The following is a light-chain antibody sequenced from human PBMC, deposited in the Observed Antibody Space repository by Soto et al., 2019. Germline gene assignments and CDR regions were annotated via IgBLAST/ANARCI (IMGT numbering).Light chain of an antibody. CDR3: QSYDSSLSAWV. V-gene: IGLV1-40*01. CDR2: GDN. J-gene: IGLJ3*02. CDR1: SSNIGAGYD. Sequence: QPVLTQPPSVSGAPGQRVTISCTGSSSNIGAGYDVHWYQQLPGTAPKLLIYGDNNRPSGVPDRFSGSKSGTSASLAITGLQAEDEADYYCQSYDSSLSAWVFGGGTKLTAL.